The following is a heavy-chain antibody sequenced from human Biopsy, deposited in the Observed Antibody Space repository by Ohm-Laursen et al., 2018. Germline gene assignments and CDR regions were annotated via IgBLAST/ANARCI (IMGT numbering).Heavy chain of an antibody. CDR2: IIPLFGAP. CDR3: ARLAQIYGDSPFDP. Sequence: SVKVSCKASGAIFSNYAITWVRQAPGQGLEWMGGIIPLFGAPNYAQKFQGRLTITADEFKSTTYMELSSLRSEDTAVYYCARLAQIYGDSPFDPWGQGTLVTVSS. V-gene: IGHV1-69*13. CDR1: GAIFSNYA. J-gene: IGHJ5*02. D-gene: IGHD4-17*01.